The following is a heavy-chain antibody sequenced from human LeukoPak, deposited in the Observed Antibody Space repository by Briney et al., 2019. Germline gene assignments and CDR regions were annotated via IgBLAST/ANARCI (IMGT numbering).Heavy chain of an antibody. D-gene: IGHD5-18*01. J-gene: IGHJ4*02. V-gene: IGHV4-59*12. Sequence: SETLSLTCTVSGGSISSYYWSWFRQPPGKGLEWIGSIYYRGSANYSPSLKSRVTISVDTSENQFSLKLTSVTAADTAVYYCARDGISYGIDYWGQGTLVTVSS. CDR2: IYYRGSA. CDR3: ARDGISYGIDY. CDR1: GGSISSYY.